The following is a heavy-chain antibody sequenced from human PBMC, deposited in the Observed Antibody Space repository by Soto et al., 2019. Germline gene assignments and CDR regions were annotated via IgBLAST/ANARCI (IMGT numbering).Heavy chain of an antibody. CDR1: GGTFSIYA. V-gene: IGHV1-69*13. CDR2: IIPIFGTA. D-gene: IGHD5-12*01. J-gene: IGHJ4*02. CDR3: ARGKGLRPFPY. Sequence: ASVKVSCKASGGTFSIYAINCVRQAPGQGLEWMGGIIPIFGTANYAQKFQGRVTITADESTSTAYMELSSLRSDDTAVYYCARGKGLRPFPYGGQGPLVTVSS.